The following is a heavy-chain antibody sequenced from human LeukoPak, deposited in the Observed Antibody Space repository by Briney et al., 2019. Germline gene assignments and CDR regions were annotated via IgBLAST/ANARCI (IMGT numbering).Heavy chain of an antibody. CDR1: GGSISSGGYS. D-gene: IGHD3-16*02. J-gene: IGHJ4*02. V-gene: IGHV3-23*01. Sequence: GTLSLTCAVSGGSISSGGYSWSWVRQAPGKGLEWVSSISGSGGSTYYADSVKGRFTVSRDNSKNTLYLQMNSLRAADTALYYCAKDRYDYVWGSYRLGAFDYWGQGTLVTVSS. CDR2: ISGSGGST. CDR3: AKDRYDYVWGSYRLGAFDY.